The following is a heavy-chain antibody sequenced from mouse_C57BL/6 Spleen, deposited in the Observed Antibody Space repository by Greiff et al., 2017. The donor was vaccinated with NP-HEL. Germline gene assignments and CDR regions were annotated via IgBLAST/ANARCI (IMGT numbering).Heavy chain of an antibody. CDR3: AREVPFAY. CDR2: IYPGDGDT. CDR1: GYAFSSYW. V-gene: IGHV1-80*01. D-gene: IGHD6-1*01. Sequence: VNLVESGAELVKPGASVKISCKASGYAFSSYWMNWVKQRPGKGLEWIGQIYPGDGDTNYNGKFKGKATLTADKSSSTAYMQLSSLTSEDSAVYFCAREVPFAYWGQGTLVTVSA. J-gene: IGHJ3*01.